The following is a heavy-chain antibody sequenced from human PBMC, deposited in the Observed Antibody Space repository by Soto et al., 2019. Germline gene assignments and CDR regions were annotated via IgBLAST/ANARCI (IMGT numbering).Heavy chain of an antibody. V-gene: IGHV3-30*04. CDR1: GFTFSSYA. Sequence: QVQLVESGGGVVQPGRSLRLSCAASGFTFSSYAMHWVRQAPGKGLEWVAVISYDGSNKYYADSVKGRFTISRDNSKNTLYLQMNSLRAEDTAVYYCAKDWEGYYGSGSYYNYWGQGTLVTVSS. CDR3: AKDWEGYYGSGSYYNY. J-gene: IGHJ4*02. CDR2: ISYDGSNK. D-gene: IGHD3-10*01.